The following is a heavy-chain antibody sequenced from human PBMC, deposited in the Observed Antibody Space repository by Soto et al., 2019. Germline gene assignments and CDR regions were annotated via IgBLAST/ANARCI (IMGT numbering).Heavy chain of an antibody. CDR1: GFTFRCYA. CDR3: ARGDREDIAVVIGVRPGEYGVDV. V-gene: IGHV3-30-3*01. Sequence: GGSLRLSCAASGFTFRCYAMHWVRQAPGKGLECVAVISHDGSNKFYRDYVKGRFTISRDNSKNTLYLQINSLRYEDTAVYYCARGDREDIAVVIGVRPGEYGVDVWGQGTTVTVSS. D-gene: IGHD2-15*01. CDR2: ISHDGSNK. J-gene: IGHJ6*02.